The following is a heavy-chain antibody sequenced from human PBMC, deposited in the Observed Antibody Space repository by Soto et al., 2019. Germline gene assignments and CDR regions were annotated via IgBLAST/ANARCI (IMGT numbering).Heavy chain of an antibody. CDR2: ITRFDDYV. CDR1: GFRLSSYT. CDR3: AKDRPPRAAAGTLPYYYGMDV. D-gene: IGHD6-13*01. Sequence: PGGSLRLSCAASGFRLSSYTMSWVRQAPGKGLEWVSCITRFDDYVYYSDSVEGRFTISRDNAKNSVYLQMHTLRAEDTAVYYCAKDRPPRAAAGTLPYYYGMDVWGQGTTVTVSS. J-gene: IGHJ6*02. V-gene: IGHV3-21*05.